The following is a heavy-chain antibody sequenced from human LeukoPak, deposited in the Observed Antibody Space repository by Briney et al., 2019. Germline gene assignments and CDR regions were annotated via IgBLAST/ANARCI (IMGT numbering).Heavy chain of an antibody. V-gene: IGHV4-59*01. D-gene: IGHD3-9*01. CDR2: IYYSGST. J-gene: IGHJ3*02. CDR1: GGSISSYY. CDR3: ARDGSYDILTGSPDAFDI. Sequence: SETLSLTCTVSGGSISSYYLSWIRQPPGKGLEWIGYIYYSGSTNYNPSLKSRVTISVDTSKNQFSLKLSSVTAADTAVYYCARDGSYDILTGSPDAFDIWGQGTMVTVSS.